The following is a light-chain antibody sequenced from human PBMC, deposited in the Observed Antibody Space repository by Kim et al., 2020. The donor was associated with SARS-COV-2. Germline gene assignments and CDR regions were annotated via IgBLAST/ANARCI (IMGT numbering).Light chain of an antibody. J-gene: IGLJ1*01. CDR2: DVS. V-gene: IGLV2-14*01. CDR3: GSYTSSSTLYV. CDR1: SSDVGGYNY. Sequence: QSALTQPASVSGSPGQSITISCTGTSSDVGGYNYVSWYQQHPGKAPKLMIYDVSKRPSGVSNRFSGSKSGNTASLTISGLQAEDDADYYCGSYTSSSTLYVFGTGTKV.